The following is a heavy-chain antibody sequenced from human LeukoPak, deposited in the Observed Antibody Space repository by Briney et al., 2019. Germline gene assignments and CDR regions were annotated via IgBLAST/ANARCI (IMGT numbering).Heavy chain of an antibody. Sequence: ASVKVSCKASGYTFTSYDINWVRQATGQGLEWMGWMNPNSGNTGYAQKFQGRVTITRNTSISTAYMELSSLRSEDTAVYYCARRFTMVRGVTEFDYWGQGTLVTVSS. V-gene: IGHV1-8*03. D-gene: IGHD3-10*01. CDR3: ARRFTMVRGVTEFDY. CDR2: MNPNSGNT. CDR1: GYTFTSYD. J-gene: IGHJ4*02.